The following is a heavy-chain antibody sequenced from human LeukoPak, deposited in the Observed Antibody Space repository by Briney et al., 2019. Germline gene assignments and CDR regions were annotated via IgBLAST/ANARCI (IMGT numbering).Heavy chain of an antibody. CDR3: AKEGYGSSWNADFDY. D-gene: IGHD6-13*01. CDR1: GFSFSSYG. CDR2: ISGCGGST. Sequence: GGSLRLSCAASGFSFSSYGMNWVRQAPGKGLEWVSAISGCGGSTYYADSVKGRFTISRDNSKNTLYLQMNSLRAVDTAAYYCAKEGYGSSWNADFDYWGQGTLVTVSS. V-gene: IGHV3-23*01. J-gene: IGHJ4*02.